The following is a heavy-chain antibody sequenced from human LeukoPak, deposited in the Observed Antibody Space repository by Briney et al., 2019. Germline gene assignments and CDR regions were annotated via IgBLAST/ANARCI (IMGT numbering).Heavy chain of an antibody. CDR1: GGTFSNHA. V-gene: IGHV1-69*04. D-gene: IGHD5-12*01. Sequence: SVKVSCKASGGTFSNHAISWVRQASGQGLEWMGRIIPIFGIANYAQKFQGRVTITVDKDTSTAYMELSSLRSEDTAVYYCARRAYSGDADLKQEPWGQGTLVTVSS. J-gene: IGHJ5*02. CDR2: IIPIFGIA. CDR3: ARRAYSGDADLKQEP.